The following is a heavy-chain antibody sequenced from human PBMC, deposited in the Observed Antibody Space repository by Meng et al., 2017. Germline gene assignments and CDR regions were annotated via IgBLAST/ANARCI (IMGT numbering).Heavy chain of an antibody. CDR1: GGSVSSGSYY. CDR3: ARDPISERPDY. V-gene: IGHV4-61*01. Sequence: SETLSLTCTVSGGSVSSGSYYWSWIRQPPGKGLEWIGYIYYSGSTNYNPSLKSRVTISVDTSKNQFSLKLSSVTAADTAVYYCARDPISERPDYWGQGALVTVSS. D-gene: IGHD1-1*01. CDR2: IYYSGST. J-gene: IGHJ4*02.